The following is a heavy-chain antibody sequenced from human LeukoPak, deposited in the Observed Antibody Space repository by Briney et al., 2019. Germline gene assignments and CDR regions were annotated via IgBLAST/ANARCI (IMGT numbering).Heavy chain of an antibody. CDR2: IYYSGST. V-gene: IGHV4-59*08. CDR3: ARHKLWGYFDY. J-gene: IGHJ4*02. Sequence: SETLSLTCTVSGGSISSYYWSWARQPPGKGLEWIGYIYYSGSTNYNPSLKSRVTISVDTSKNQFSLKLSSVTAADTAVYYCARHKLWGYFDYWGQGTLVTVSS. CDR1: GGSISSYY. D-gene: IGHD5-18*01.